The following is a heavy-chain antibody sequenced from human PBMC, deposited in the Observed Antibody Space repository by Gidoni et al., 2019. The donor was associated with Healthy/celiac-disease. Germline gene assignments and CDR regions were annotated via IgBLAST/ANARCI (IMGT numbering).Heavy chain of an antibody. D-gene: IGHD2-2*01. CDR2: IIPILGIA. CDR3: ARGLPLAAAMSHDPPHDY. Sequence: QVQLVQSGAEVKKPGSSVKVSCKASGGTFSSYAISWVRQAPGQGLEWMGRIIPILGIANYAQKFQGRVTITADKSTSTAYMELSSLRSEDTAVYYCARGLPLAAAMSHDPPHDYWGQGTLVTVSS. CDR1: GGTFSSYA. J-gene: IGHJ4*02. V-gene: IGHV1-69*04.